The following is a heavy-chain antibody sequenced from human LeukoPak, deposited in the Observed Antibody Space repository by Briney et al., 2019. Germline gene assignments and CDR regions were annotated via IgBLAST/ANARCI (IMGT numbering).Heavy chain of an antibody. CDR1: GGSISSYY. J-gene: IGHJ4*02. Sequence: PSETLSLTCTVSGGSISSYYWSWIRQPPGKGLEWIGYIYYSGSTNYNPSLKSRVTISVDTSKNQFSLKLSSVTAADTAVYYCARGGYQLYLWDYFDFWGQGTLVTVSS. CDR2: IYYSGST. CDR3: ARGGYQLYLWDYFDF. V-gene: IGHV4-59*12. D-gene: IGHD2-2*01.